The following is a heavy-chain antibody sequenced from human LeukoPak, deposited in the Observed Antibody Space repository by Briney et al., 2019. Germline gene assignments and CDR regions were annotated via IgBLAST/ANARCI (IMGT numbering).Heavy chain of an antibody. J-gene: IGHJ6*03. V-gene: IGHV3-30*02. CDR3: ARVILGYYGSGSYFSHYYYYMDV. CDR1: GFTFSSYG. CDR2: IRYDGSNK. D-gene: IGHD3-10*01. Sequence: GGSLRLSCAASGFTFSSYGMHWVRQAPGKGLEWVAFIRYDGSNKYYADSVKGRFTISRDNAKNSLYLQMNSLRAEDTAVYYCARVILGYYGSGSYFSHYYYYMDVWGKGTTVTISS.